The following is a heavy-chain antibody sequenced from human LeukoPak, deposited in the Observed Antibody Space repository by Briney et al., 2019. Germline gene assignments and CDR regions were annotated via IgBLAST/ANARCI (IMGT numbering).Heavy chain of an antibody. V-gene: IGHV4-59*01. Sequence: PSETLSLTCTVSGGSISSYYWSWIPQPPGKGLEWIGYIYYSGSTNYNPSLNSRVTISVDTSKNQFSLRLSSVAAADTAVYYGARDAPLFGYGLDYWGQGTLVTVSS. CDR1: GGSISSYY. J-gene: IGHJ4*02. CDR3: ARDAPLFGYGLDY. CDR2: IYYSGST. D-gene: IGHD3-10*02.